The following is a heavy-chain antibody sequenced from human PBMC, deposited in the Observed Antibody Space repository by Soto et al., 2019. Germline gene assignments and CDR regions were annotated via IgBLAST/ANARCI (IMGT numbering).Heavy chain of an antibody. Sequence: PGGSLRLSCAASGFTFSSYAMSWVRQAPGKGLEWVSAISGSGGSTYYADSVKGRFTISRDNSKNTLYLQMNSLRAEDTAVYYCAKGTYYYDSSGLRDGMDVWGQGTTVTVSS. V-gene: IGHV3-23*01. D-gene: IGHD3-22*01. J-gene: IGHJ6*02. CDR2: ISGSGGST. CDR1: GFTFSSYA. CDR3: AKGTYYYDSSGLRDGMDV.